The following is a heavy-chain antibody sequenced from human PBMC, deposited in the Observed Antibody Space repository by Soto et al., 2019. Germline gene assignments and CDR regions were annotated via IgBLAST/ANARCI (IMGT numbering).Heavy chain of an antibody. J-gene: IGHJ4*02. D-gene: IGHD6-19*01. CDR1: GFTFSSYA. CDR2: ISGSGGST. V-gene: IGHV3-23*01. Sequence: GGSLRLSCAASGFTFSSYAMSWVRQAPGKGLEWVSAISGSGGSTYYADSVKGRFTISRDNSKDTLYLQMNSLRAEDTAVYYCAKGTSSGWSRGYFDYWGQGTLVTVSS. CDR3: AKGTSSGWSRGYFDY.